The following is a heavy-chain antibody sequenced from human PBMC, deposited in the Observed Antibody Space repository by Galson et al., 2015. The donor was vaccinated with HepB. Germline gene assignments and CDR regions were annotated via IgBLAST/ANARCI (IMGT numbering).Heavy chain of an antibody. Sequence: SVKVSCKASGYTFTSYYMHWVRQAPGQGLEWMGIINPSGGSTSYAQKFQGRVTMTRDTSTSTVCMELSSLRSEDTAVYYCARYPRRIVGATKGGWFDPWGQGTLVTVSS. J-gene: IGHJ5*02. CDR2: INPSGGST. V-gene: IGHV1-46*03. CDR3: ARYPRRIVGATKGGWFDP. D-gene: IGHD1-26*01. CDR1: GYTFTSYY.